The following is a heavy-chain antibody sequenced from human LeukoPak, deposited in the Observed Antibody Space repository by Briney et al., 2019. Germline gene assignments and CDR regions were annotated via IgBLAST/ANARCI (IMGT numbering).Heavy chain of an antibody. Sequence: GGSLRLSCAASGFSFSDYYWDWVCQAPGKGLGWVGRTRNKANSYTTEYAASVKGRFTISRDDSKNSLYLQMNSLKTEDTAVYYCAKGAECSGGSCRSTFDYWGQGTLVTVSS. V-gene: IGHV3-72*01. CDR3: AKGAECSGGSCRSTFDY. CDR1: GFSFSDYY. D-gene: IGHD2-15*01. J-gene: IGHJ4*02. CDR2: TRNKANSYTT.